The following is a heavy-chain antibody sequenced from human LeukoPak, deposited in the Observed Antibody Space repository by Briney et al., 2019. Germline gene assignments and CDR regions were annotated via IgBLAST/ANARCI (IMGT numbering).Heavy chain of an antibody. CDR2: ISHNGGST. V-gene: IGHV3-64*01. J-gene: IGHJ4*02. Sequence: PGGSLRLSCAASGFTFSDYAMHWVRQAPGKGLEYVSAISHNGGSTYYAHSVKGRFTISRDNSKNTLYLQLGSLRDEDMAVYYCARERRFCTSASCFCFFDNSGEGNLVTVSS. CDR3: ARERRFCTSASCFCFFDN. D-gene: IGHD2-2*01. CDR1: GFTFSDYA.